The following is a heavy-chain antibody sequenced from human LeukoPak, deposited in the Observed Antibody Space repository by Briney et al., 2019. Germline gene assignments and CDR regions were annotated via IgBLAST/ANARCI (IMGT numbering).Heavy chain of an antibody. Sequence: GGSLKLSCAASGFTFSSYAMSWVRQAPGKGLEWVSAISGSGGSTYYADSVKGRFTISRDSSKNTLYLQMNSLRAEDTAVYYCAKVYYYDSSGYYPLTVFDYWGQGTLVTVSS. CDR3: AKVYYYDSSGYYPLTVFDY. CDR2: ISGSGGST. CDR1: GFTFSSYA. V-gene: IGHV3-23*01. D-gene: IGHD3-22*01. J-gene: IGHJ4*02.